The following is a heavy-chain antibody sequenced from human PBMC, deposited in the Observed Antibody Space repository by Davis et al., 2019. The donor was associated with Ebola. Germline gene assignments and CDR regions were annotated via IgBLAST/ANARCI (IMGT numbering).Heavy chain of an antibody. D-gene: IGHD7-27*01. CDR1: GFTFTNYA. Sequence: ASVKVSCKASGFTFTNYAIHWVRQAPGQSLEWMGWINAGNGNTKYSQKFQGRVTITTDTSASTAYMELSSLRSEDTAMFYCAREPTGTGGLDYWGQGTVVTVSS. J-gene: IGHJ4*02. CDR2: INAGNGNT. V-gene: IGHV1-3*01. CDR3: AREPTGTGGLDY.